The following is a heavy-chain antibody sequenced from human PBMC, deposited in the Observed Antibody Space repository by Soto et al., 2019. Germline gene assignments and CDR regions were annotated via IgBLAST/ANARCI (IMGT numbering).Heavy chain of an antibody. CDR3: TTLTPYYYDSSGYGVDY. D-gene: IGHD3-22*01. Sequence: GGSLRLSCATSGFSFSNSAILWVRQASGQGLEWVGRISSKTYNYATAYAASVKGRFTISRDDSKNTVYLQMNSLKTEDTVVYYCTTLTPYYYDSSGYGVDYWGQGTLVTVSS. V-gene: IGHV3-73*01. CDR2: ISSKTYNYAT. J-gene: IGHJ4*02. CDR1: GFSFSNSA.